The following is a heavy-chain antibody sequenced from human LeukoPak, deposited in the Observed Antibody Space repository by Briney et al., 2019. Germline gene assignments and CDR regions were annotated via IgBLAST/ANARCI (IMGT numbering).Heavy chain of an antibody. CDR2: IYYSGST. CDR3: AREVDTSSMDV. V-gene: IGHV4-38-2*02. Sequence: PSETLSLTCTVSGYSISSGYYWGWIRQPPGKGLEWIGSIYYSGSTYYNPSLKSRVTISVDTSKNQLSLKLSSVTAADTAVYYCAREVDTSSMDVWGKGTTVTVSS. J-gene: IGHJ6*03. D-gene: IGHD5-18*01. CDR1: GYSISSGYY.